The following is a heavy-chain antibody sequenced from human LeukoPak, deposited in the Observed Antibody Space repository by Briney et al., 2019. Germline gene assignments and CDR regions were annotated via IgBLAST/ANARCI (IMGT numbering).Heavy chain of an antibody. J-gene: IGHJ4*02. CDR2: IYHSGST. V-gene: IGHV4-59*01. D-gene: IGHD5-12*01. CDR3: ARDGYSGSDAL. Sequence: SETLSLTCSVSGGSISSYYWSWIRQPPGKGLEWIGYIYHSGSTNYNPSLKSRVTISVDTSQNQFYLKLSSVTAADTAVYYCARDGYSGSDALWGQGTLVTVSS. CDR1: GGSISSYY.